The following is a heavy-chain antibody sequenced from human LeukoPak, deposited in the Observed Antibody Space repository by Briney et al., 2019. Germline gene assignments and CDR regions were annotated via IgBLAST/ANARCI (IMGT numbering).Heavy chain of an antibody. Sequence: PSETLSLTCTVSGGSVRSGGHYWSWIRQPPGKGLEWIGYIYYSGSTNYNPSLKSRVTISVDTSKNQFSLKVSSVTAADTAVYYCARSRDGYNYYYYYGMDVWGQGTTVTVSS. J-gene: IGHJ6*02. V-gene: IGHV4-61*08. D-gene: IGHD5-24*01. CDR3: ARSRDGYNYYYYYGMDV. CDR2: IYYSGST. CDR1: GGSVRSGGHY.